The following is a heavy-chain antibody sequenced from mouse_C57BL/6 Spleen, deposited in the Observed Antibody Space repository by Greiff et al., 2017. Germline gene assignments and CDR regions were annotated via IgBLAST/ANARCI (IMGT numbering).Heavy chain of an antibody. CDR3: SRPDLLRNYFDY. CDR1: GYNFKNSY. CDR2: IDPANGNT. V-gene: IGHV14-3*01. J-gene: IGHJ2*01. Sequence: VQLKQSGAELVRPGASVKLSCKASGYNFKNSYMHWVKQRPEQGLEWIGRIDPANGNTKYAPKFQGKATITADTSSNTAYLQLSSLTSEDPAIYYCSRPDLLRNYFDYWGQGTTLTVSS.